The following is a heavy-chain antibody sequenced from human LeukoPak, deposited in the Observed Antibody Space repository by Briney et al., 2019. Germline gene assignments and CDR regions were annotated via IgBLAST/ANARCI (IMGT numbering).Heavy chain of an antibody. D-gene: IGHD4-11*01. V-gene: IGHV1-2*06. J-gene: IGHJ3*01. Sequence: ASVKVSCKASGYTLTGYYIHWVRQAPGQGLEWMGQINPGSGATDYAQKFPGRVTVTRDMSISTAYTELSRLTSDDTAVYYCTRGGADYWGQGTMVTVSS. CDR2: INPGSGAT. CDR1: GYTLTGYY. CDR3: TRGGADY.